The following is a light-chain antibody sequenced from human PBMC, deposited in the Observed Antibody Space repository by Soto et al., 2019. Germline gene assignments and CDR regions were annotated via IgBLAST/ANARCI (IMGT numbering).Light chain of an antibody. V-gene: IGKV3-15*01. CDR1: QSVXSN. Sequence: EIVMTQSPATLSVSPGERATLSCRASQSVXSNLVWYQQKPGQAPRLLIHGATTRXXGIPARFSGSGSGTXXXXXXXXXXSEDFAVYYCQQYNNWHTFGQGTKVEIK. CDR2: GAT. CDR3: QQYNNWHT. J-gene: IGKJ1*01.